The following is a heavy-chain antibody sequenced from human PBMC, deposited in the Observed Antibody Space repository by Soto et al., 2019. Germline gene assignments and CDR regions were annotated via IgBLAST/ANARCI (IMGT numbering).Heavy chain of an antibody. V-gene: IGHV4-59*08. D-gene: IGHD4-17*01. CDR2: IYYSGST. J-gene: IGHJ4*02. CDR3: ARRYGVYFDY. CDR1: GGSISNYY. Sequence: PSETLSLTCTVSGGSISNYYWSWIRQPPGKGLEWIGYIYYSGSTNYNPSLKSRVTISVDTSKNQFSLKLSSVTAADTAVYYCARRYGVYFDYWGQGTLVTVSS.